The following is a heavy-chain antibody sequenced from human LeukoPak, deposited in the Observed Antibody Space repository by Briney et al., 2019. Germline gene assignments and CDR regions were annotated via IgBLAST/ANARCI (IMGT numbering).Heavy chain of an antibody. CDR1: GFTFSNYG. Sequence: GGSLRHSCEASGFTFSNYGMQWVRQAPGKGLEWVALIYYDGNNKIYSDSVKDRFTISRDNSKNTLFLQMNSLRAEDSAVYYCAKSAQDYYGSGSYYYPYYDYFIDVWGKGTTVTVSS. CDR3: AKSAQDYYGSGSYYYPYYDYFIDV. CDR2: IYYDGNNK. V-gene: IGHV3-33*06. J-gene: IGHJ6*03. D-gene: IGHD3-10*01.